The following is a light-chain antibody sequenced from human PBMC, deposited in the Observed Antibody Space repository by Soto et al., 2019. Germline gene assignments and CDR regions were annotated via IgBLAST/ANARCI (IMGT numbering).Light chain of an antibody. J-gene: IGLJ3*02. V-gene: IGLV1-40*01. CDR3: QSYDSGLTAWV. CDR1: SSSIGAGYD. CDR2: GHN. Sequence: SVLTQPPSVSGAPGQRVTISCTGSSSSIGAGYDVHWYQQLPGTAPKLLIYGHNNRPSGIPDRFSGSKSGTSASLAITGLQAEDEADYYCQSYDSGLTAWVFGGGTKVTVL.